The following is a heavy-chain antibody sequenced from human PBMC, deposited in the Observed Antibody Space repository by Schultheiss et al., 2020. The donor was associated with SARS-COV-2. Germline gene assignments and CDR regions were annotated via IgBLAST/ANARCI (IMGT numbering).Heavy chain of an antibody. CDR3: ARGRGIVVVPAAHNWFDP. D-gene: IGHD2-2*01. J-gene: IGHJ5*02. CDR2: IYYSGST. Sequence: SQTLSLTCTVSGGSISSSSYYWGWIRQPPGKGLEWIGSIYYSGSTYYNPSLKSRVTISVDTSKNQFSLKLSSVTAADTAVYYCARGRGIVVVPAAHNWFDPWGQGTLVTVSS. V-gene: IGHV4-39*07. CDR1: GGSISSSSYY.